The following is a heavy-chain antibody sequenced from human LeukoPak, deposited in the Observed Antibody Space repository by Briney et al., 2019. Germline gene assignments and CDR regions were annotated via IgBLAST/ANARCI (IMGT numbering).Heavy chain of an antibody. CDR3: ARDGNIGYCSGGSCYSGYNWFDP. V-gene: IGHV3-21*01. J-gene: IGHJ5*02. CDR1: GFTFSSYS. Sequence: PGGSLRLSCAASGFTFSSYSMNWVRQAPGKGLEWVSSISSSSSYIYYADSVKGRFTISRDNAKNSLYLQMNSLRAEDTAVYYCARDGNIGYCSGGSCYSGYNWFDPWGQGTLVTVSS. CDR2: ISSSSSYI. D-gene: IGHD2-15*01.